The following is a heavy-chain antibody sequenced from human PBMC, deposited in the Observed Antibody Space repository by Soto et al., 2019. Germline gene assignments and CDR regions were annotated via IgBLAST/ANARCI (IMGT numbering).Heavy chain of an antibody. D-gene: IGHD6-19*01. CDR1: GFTFSSYA. CDR3: ATGDSAVDHIYRGTAFDI. CDR2: ISGSGGST. Sequence: EVQLLESGGGLVQPGGSLRLSCAASGFTFSSYAMSWVRQAPGQGLEWVTAISGSGGSTYYADSVKGRFTISRDNSKNTLYLQMNSLRAEDTAVYYCATGDSAVDHIYRGTAFDIWGQGTMVTVSS. V-gene: IGHV3-23*01. J-gene: IGHJ3*02.